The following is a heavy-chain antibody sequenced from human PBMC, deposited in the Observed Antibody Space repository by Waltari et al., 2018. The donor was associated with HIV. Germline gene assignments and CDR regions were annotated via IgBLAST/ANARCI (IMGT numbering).Heavy chain of an antibody. D-gene: IGHD2-2*01. CDR2: ISYSGRT. CDR1: GASISSYY. CDR3: ARFPGVPAANINWLDP. J-gene: IGHJ5*02. V-gene: IGHV4-59*01. Sequence: QVQLQESGPGLVKPSETLSLTCTVSGASISSYYWSWIRQPPGKGLEWIGYISYSGRTNYNPSLKSRRTISLDTSKNQFSRKRSSVTAADTAVYYCARFPGVPAANINWLDPWGQGTLVTVSS.